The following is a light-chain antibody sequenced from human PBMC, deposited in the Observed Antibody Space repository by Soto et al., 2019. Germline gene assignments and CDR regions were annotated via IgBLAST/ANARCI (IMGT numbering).Light chain of an antibody. Sequence: DIQMTQSPSTLSASVGDRVAITCRDSDNLAPWVAWYQQKPGKAPKLLIYRAANLADEVPSRFAGSGSGTDFTLTITRLQPDDFATYYCQHYNSFSRTFGQGTKVDIK. CDR2: RAA. J-gene: IGKJ1*01. V-gene: IGKV1-5*03. CDR1: DNLAPW. CDR3: QHYNSFSRT.